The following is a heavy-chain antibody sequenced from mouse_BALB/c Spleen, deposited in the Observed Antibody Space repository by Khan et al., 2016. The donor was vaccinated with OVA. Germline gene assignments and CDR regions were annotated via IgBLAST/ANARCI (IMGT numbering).Heavy chain of an antibody. Sequence: QVQLQQSGPGLVQPSQSLSITCTVSGFSLTSYGVHWVRQSPGKGLEWLGVIWSGGITDYSAAFISRLSISKDNSKSQVFFKMNSRQANDTAIYXCARKYDDDEGLAYWGQGTLVTVSA. CDR3: ARKYDDDEGLAY. J-gene: IGHJ3*01. CDR1: GFSLTSYG. CDR2: IWSGGIT. D-gene: IGHD2-4*01. V-gene: IGHV2-2*02.